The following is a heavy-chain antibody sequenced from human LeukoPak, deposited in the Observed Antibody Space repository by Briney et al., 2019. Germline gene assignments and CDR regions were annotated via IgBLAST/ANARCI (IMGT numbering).Heavy chain of an antibody. J-gene: IGHJ4*02. CDR2: ISSSSSYI. Sequence: GGSLRLSCAASGFTFSSYSMNWVRQTPGKGLEWVSSISSSSSYIYYADSVKGRFTISRDNAKNSLYLQLNSLRAEDTALYYCARGEWSSSPFDYWGQGNLVTVSS. CDR1: GFTFSSYS. D-gene: IGHD6-6*01. CDR3: ARGEWSSSPFDY. V-gene: IGHV3-21*01.